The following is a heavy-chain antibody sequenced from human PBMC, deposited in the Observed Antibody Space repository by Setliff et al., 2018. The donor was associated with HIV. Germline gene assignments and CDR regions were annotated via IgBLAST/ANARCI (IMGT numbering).Heavy chain of an antibody. CDR2: IRQDGDVK. D-gene: IGHD6-19*01. CDR3: ARESGYAGGWGYGATYNYYMDV. J-gene: IGHJ6*03. V-gene: IGHV3-7*03. CDR1: GFTFSAYW. Sequence: GGSLRLSCAASGFTFSAYWMSWVRQAPGKGLEWVANIRQDGDVKYYVDSVKGRFTISRDNAKNPLYLQMNSLRDDDTAVYYCARESGYAGGWGYGATYNYYMDVWGKGTTVTVSS.